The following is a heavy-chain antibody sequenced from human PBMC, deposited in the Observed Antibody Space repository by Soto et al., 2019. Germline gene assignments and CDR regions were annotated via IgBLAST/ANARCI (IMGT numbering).Heavy chain of an antibody. V-gene: IGHV4-34*01. Sequence: TSETLSLTCAVYGGSFNGYYGSWIRQPPGKGLEWIGEINHSGSTNYNPSLKSRVTISVDTSKNQFSLKLSSVTAADTAVYYCARAAAAGSYYYYYGMDVWGQGTTVTVSS. CDR2: INHSGST. CDR3: ARAAAAGSYYYYYGMDV. CDR1: GGSFNGYY. J-gene: IGHJ6*02. D-gene: IGHD6-13*01.